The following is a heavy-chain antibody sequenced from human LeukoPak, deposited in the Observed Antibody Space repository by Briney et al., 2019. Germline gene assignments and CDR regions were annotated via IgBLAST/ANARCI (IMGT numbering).Heavy chain of an antibody. CDR1: GGSISSGGYS. J-gene: IGHJ5*02. D-gene: IGHD2-2*01. CDR2: IYHSGST. Sequence: PSETLSLTCAVSGGSISSGGYSWSWIRQPPGKDLEWIGYIYHSGSTYHNPSLKSRVTISVDRSKNQFSLKLSSVTAADTAVYYCARVREDCISTSCQGGWFDPWGQGTLVTVSS. V-gene: IGHV4-30-2*01. CDR3: ARVREDCISTSCQGGWFDP.